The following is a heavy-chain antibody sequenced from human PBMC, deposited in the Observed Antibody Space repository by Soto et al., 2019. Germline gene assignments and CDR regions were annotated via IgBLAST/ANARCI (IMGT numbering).Heavy chain of an antibody. J-gene: IGHJ6*02. CDR1: GFTFSTYS. CDR2: ISSRSSYI. D-gene: IGHD4-17*01. V-gene: IGHV3-21*04. Sequence: EVQLVESGGGLVKPGGSLRLSCAASGFTFSTYSMNWVRQAPGKGLEWVSSISSRSSYIYYADSVKGRFTISRDNAKNSLYLQMNSLRPEDTAVYYCAKDRSTVTTHGMDVWGQGTTVTVSS. CDR3: AKDRSTVTTHGMDV.